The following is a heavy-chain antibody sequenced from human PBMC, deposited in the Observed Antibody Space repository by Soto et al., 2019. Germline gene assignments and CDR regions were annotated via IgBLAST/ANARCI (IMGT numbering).Heavy chain of an antibody. Sequence: VQLVESGGGVVQPGTSLTLSCAASGFDFSNFVMHWVRQAPGKGLEWVAGLAWDGGSIEYVDSVEGRFTISRDNAKNSLYLQMSSLRDEDTALYYCVRDVDFDFWGQGTQVTVSS. CDR2: LAWDGGSI. CDR3: VRDVDFDF. J-gene: IGHJ3*01. CDR1: GFDFSNFV. V-gene: IGHV3-9*01.